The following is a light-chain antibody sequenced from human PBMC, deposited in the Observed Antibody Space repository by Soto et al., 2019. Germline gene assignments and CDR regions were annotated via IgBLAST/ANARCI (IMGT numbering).Light chain of an antibody. CDR2: DVN. Sequence: QSALTQPASVSGSPGQSITISCTGTSSDVGAYNWVAWYQQHPGKAPKLMICDVNNRPSGVSNRFSGSKSGNTASLTISGLQAEDGGDYYCSSYTNTNSGVFGGGTKLTVL. CDR1: SSDVGAYNW. J-gene: IGLJ3*02. CDR3: SSYTNTNSGV. V-gene: IGLV2-14*03.